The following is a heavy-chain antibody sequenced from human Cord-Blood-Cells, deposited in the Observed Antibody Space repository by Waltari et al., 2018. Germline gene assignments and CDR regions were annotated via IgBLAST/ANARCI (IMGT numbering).Heavy chain of an antibody. D-gene: IGHD4-4*01. CDR1: GYTFTSYG. CDR3: AIQDSNYYYYYGMDV. V-gene: IGHV1-18*01. J-gene: IGHJ6*02. CDR2: ISAYNGNT. Sequence: HVQLVQSGAAVKKPGASVKVSCKPSGYTFTSYGISWVRQAPGQGLEWMGWISAYNGNTNYAQKLQGRVTMTTDTSTSTAYMELRSLRSDDTAVYYCAIQDSNYYYYYGMDVWGQGTTVTVSS.